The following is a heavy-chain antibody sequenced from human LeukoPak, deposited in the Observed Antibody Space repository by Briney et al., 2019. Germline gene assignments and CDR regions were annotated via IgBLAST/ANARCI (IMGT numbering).Heavy chain of an antibody. J-gene: IGHJ6*02. V-gene: IGHV1-2*02. CDR1: GYTFTGYY. CDR2: INPNSGGT. Sequence: ASVKVSRKASGYTFTGYYMHWVRQAPGQGLEWMGWINPNSGGTNYAQKFQGRVTMTRDTSISTAYMELSRLRSDDTAVYYCAREPLVAYYYYGMDVWGQGTTVTVSS. D-gene: IGHD2-15*01. CDR3: AREPLVAYYYYGMDV.